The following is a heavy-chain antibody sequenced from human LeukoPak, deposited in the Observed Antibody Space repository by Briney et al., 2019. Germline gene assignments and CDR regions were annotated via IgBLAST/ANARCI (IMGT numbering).Heavy chain of an antibody. J-gene: IGHJ6*04. CDR3: AELGITMIGGV. Sequence: GGTLRLSCAASGFTFSTYGMSWVRQAPGKGLEWVSTISDSGVRTHYADSVKGRFTISRDNAKNSLYLQMNSLRAEDTAVYYCAELGITMIGGVWGKGTTVTISS. V-gene: IGHV3-23*01. CDR1: GFTFSTYG. D-gene: IGHD3-10*02. CDR2: ISDSGVRT.